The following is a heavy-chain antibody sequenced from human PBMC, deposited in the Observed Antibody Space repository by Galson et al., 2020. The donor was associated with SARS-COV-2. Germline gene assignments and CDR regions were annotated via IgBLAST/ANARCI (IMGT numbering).Heavy chain of an antibody. V-gene: IGHV3-30*18. CDR1: GFTFSSYG. D-gene: IGHD4-17*01. CDR3: AKDKGDDYGDYGPSVY. CDR2: ISYDGSNK. Sequence: GESLKISCAASGFTFSSYGMHWVRQAPGKGLEWVAVISYDGSNKYYADSVKGRFTISRDNSKNTLYLQMNSLRAEDTAVYYCAKDKGDDYGDYGPSVYWGQGTLVTVSS. J-gene: IGHJ4*02.